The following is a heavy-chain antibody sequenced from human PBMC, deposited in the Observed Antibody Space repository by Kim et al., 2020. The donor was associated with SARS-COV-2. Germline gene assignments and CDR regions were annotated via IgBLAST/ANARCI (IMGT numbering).Heavy chain of an antibody. D-gene: IGHD3-10*01. Sequence: NYNPSLKSRVTISVDTSKNQFSLKLSSVTAADTAVYYCARVGGRRWHFDYWGQGTLVTVSS. J-gene: IGHJ4*02. CDR3: ARVGGRRWHFDY. V-gene: IGHV4-34*01.